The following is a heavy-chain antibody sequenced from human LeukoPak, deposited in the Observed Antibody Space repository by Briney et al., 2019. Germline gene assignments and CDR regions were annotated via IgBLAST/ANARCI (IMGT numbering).Heavy chain of an antibody. J-gene: IGHJ2*01. Sequence: GGSLRLSCAASGFTFSSYTMHWVRQAPGKGLEWVSLISWDGSSRYYADSVKGRFTISRDNSKNSLYLQMNSLRTEDTALYYCARDNEAWYFDLWGRGTPVTVSS. CDR2: ISWDGSSR. CDR1: GFTFSSYT. CDR3: ARDNEAWYFDL. V-gene: IGHV3-43*01.